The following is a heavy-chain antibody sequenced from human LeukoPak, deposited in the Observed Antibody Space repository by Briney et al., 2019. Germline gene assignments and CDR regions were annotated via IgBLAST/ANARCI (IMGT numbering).Heavy chain of an antibody. CDR1: GGSFSGYY. D-gene: IGHD6-13*01. CDR2: INHSGST. V-gene: IGHV4-34*01. Sequence: SETLSLTCAVYGGSFSGYYWSWIRQPPGKGLEWIGEINHSGSTNYNPSLKSRVTISVDTSKNQFSLKLSSVTAADTAVYYCARDQQQLNFDPWGQGTLVTVSS. J-gene: IGHJ5*02. CDR3: ARDQQQLNFDP.